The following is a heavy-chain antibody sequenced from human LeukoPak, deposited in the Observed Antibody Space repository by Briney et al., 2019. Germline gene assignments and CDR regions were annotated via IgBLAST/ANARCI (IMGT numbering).Heavy chain of an antibody. CDR2: IHTNGRT. V-gene: IGHV4-4*09. CDR3: TRRAPTSYGHYLDS. D-gene: IGHD3-10*01. CDR1: GDSISSYY. Sequence: SETLSLTCTVSGDSISSYYWSWIRQTPGKGLEWIGYIHTNGRTNYSPSLKSRVTMSVASSTNQLSLMLSSVTAAATAVYYCTRRAPTSYGHYLDSWGQGTLVTVSS. J-gene: IGHJ4*02.